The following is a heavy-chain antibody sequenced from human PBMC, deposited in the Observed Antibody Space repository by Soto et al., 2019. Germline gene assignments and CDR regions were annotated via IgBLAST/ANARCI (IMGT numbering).Heavy chain of an antibody. Sequence: EVQLLVSGGGLVQPGGSLRLSCAASGFTFSSDAMSWVRQAQGKGLEWVSAIRGSGGSTYYADSVKGRFTISRDNSKTTLYLPMNSLRAEDTAVYYCAKWGGRFARVVPSVNFDYWGQGTLVTVYS. CDR3: AKWGGRFARVVPSVNFDY. CDR2: IRGSGGST. J-gene: IGHJ4*02. D-gene: IGHD2-2*01. CDR1: GFTFSSDA. V-gene: IGHV3-23*01.